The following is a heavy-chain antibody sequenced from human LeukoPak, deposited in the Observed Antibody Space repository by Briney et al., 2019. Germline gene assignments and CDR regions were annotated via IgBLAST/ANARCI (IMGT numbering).Heavy chain of an antibody. CDR3: AGSKYGSNGYYYFDY. CDR2: AYYTGST. CDR1: GGSISSSSFY. D-gene: IGHD3-22*01. Sequence: SETLSLTCTVSGGSISSSSFYGGWIRPPPGKGRVWFGSAYYTGSTYYNPSLKSPVAISVDTTKNQLSLKLSSVTTADTAVYYCAGSKYGSNGYYYFDYWGQGTLVTVSS. J-gene: IGHJ4*02. V-gene: IGHV4-39*01.